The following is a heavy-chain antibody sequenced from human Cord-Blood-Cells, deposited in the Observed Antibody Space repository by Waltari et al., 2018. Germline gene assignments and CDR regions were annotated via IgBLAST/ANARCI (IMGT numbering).Heavy chain of an antibody. CDR1: GGTFSSSA. CDR3: ATGIAAAGTDY. V-gene: IGHV1-69*06. CDR2: INPIFGTA. D-gene: IGHD6-13*01. J-gene: IGHJ4*02. Sequence: QVQLVQSGAEVKKPGSSVKVSCKASGGTFSSSAISWVRQAPGQGLEWMGGINPIFGTANYAPKFQGRVTITADKSTSTAYMELSNLRSEDTAVYYCATGIAAAGTDYWGQGTLVTVSS.